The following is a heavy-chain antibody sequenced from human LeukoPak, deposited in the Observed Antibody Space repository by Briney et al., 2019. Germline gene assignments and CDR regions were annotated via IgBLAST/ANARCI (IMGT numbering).Heavy chain of an antibody. CDR2: IGTAGEI. Sequence: GGSLRLSCAASGFTFRSYDMHWLRQATGKGLEWVSGIGTAGEIYYPGSVKGRFTISRDNAKNSLYLQMNSLRAEDTAVYYCARDEIAARSDNWFDPWGQGTLVTVSS. CDR3: ARDEIAARSDNWFDP. J-gene: IGHJ5*02. V-gene: IGHV3-13*01. D-gene: IGHD6-6*01. CDR1: GFTFRSYD.